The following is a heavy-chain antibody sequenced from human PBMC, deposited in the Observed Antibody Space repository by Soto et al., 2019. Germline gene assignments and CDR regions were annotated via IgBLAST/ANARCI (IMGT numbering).Heavy chain of an antibody. CDR2: ISGSGGST. Sequence: GGSLRLSCAASGFTFSSYAMSWVRQAPGKGLEWVSAISGSGGSTYYADSVKGRFTISRDNSKNTLSLQMNSLRAEDTAVYYCAKDGGYDHVWGSYRYNNNFDYWGQGTLVTVSS. CDR1: GFTFSSYA. J-gene: IGHJ4*02. D-gene: IGHD3-16*02. CDR3: AKDGGYDHVWGSYRYNNNFDY. V-gene: IGHV3-23*01.